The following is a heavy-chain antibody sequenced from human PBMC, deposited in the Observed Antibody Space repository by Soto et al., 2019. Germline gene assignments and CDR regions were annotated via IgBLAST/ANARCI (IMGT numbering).Heavy chain of an antibody. J-gene: IGHJ6*03. CDR3: ARGSDCSGGSCYSEGYYYYMDV. CDR2: ISSSGSTI. Sequence: GGSLRLSCAASGFTFSDYYMSWIRQAPGKGLEWVSYISSSGSTIYYADSVKGRFTISRDNAKNSLYLQMNSLRAEDTAVYYCARGSDCSGGSCYSEGYYYYMDVWGKGTTVTVSS. D-gene: IGHD2-15*01. CDR1: GFTFSDYY. V-gene: IGHV3-11*01.